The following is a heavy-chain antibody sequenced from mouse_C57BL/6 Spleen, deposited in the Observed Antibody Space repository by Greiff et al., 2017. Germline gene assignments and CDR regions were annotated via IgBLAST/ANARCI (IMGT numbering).Heavy chain of an antibody. V-gene: IGHV1-80*01. J-gene: IGHJ2*01. Sequence: VKLMESGAELVKPGASVKISCKASGYAFSSYWMNWVKQRPGKGLEWIGQIYPGDGDTNYNGKFKGKATLTADKSSSTAYMQLSSLTSEDSAVYFCARLGITTVVADYWGQGTTLTVSS. D-gene: IGHD1-1*01. CDR3: ARLGITTVVADY. CDR1: GYAFSSYW. CDR2: IYPGDGDT.